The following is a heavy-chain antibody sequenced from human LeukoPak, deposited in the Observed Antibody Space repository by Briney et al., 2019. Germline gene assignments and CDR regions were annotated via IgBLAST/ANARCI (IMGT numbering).Heavy chain of an antibody. J-gene: IGHJ3*01. V-gene: IGHV5-51*01. D-gene: IGHD5-12*01. Sequence: GESLKISCKNSGYRFNNYWIGWVRQMPGKGLGWMGIIYPDDSDTRYSPSFQGQVTISADKSISTAYLQWSSLKASDTAMYYCARHKAERGSSGYDWGAFDVWGQGTMVTVSS. CDR3: ARHKAERGSSGYDWGAFDV. CDR1: GYRFNNYW. CDR2: IYPDDSDT.